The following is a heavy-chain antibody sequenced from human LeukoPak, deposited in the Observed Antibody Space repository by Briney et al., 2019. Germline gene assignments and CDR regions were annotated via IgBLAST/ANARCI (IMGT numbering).Heavy chain of an antibody. CDR1: GFTFSSYA. J-gene: IGHJ6*03. CDR2: FSGSGGST. V-gene: IGHV3-23*01. D-gene: IGHD1-26*01. Sequence: GGSLRLSCAASGFTFSSYAMSWVRQAPGKGLEWVSAFSGSGGSTYYADSVKGRFTISRDNSKNTLFLQMNSLRAEDTAVYYCARDGYSGSYYRLYYFFMDVWGKGTTVTVSS. CDR3: ARDGYSGSYYRLYYFFMDV.